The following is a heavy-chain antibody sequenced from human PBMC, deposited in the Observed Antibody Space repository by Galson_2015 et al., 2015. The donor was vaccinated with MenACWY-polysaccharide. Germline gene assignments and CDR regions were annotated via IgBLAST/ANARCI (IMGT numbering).Heavy chain of an antibody. CDR2: IYYSGHT. CDR3: ARALGYCSGGRCVRGEGNRFDP. D-gene: IGHD2-15*01. Sequence: SETLSVTCTVSGDSVRSLDYYWSWIRQPPGKGLECLGYIYYSGHTNYNPSLNSRVAMSVDTSKNQFSLKLSSVTAADTAVYYCARALGYCSGGRCVRGEGNRFDPWGQGTLVIVSS. J-gene: IGHJ5*02. V-gene: IGHV4-61*08. CDR1: GDSVRSLDYY.